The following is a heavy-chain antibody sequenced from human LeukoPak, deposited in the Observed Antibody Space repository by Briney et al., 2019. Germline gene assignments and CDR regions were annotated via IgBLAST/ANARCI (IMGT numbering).Heavy chain of an antibody. D-gene: IGHD1-26*01. J-gene: IGHJ4*02. CDR3: ARGRTYSGSYDY. CDR2: INPNSGGT. CDR1: GYTFTSYD. V-gene: IGHV1-2*02. Sequence: ASVKVSCKASGYTFTSYDINWVRQATGQGLEWMGWINPNSGGTNYAQKFQGRVTMTRDTSISTAYMELSRLRSDDTAVYYCARGRTYSGSYDYWGQGTLVTVSS.